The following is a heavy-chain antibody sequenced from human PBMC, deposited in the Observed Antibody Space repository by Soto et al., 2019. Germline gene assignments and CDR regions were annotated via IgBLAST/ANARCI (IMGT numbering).Heavy chain of an antibody. CDR2: IHYSGNT. D-gene: IGHD3-10*01. J-gene: IGHJ5*01. CDR3: ARETYYSGWLDS. V-gene: IGHV4-59*01. CDR1: GGSISNYY. Sequence: PSDTLSLTCTVSGGSISNYYWSWIRQPPGKGLEWIGYIHYSGNTNYNPFLESRVTISADTSKNQFSLNLSSVTAADTAAYYCARETYYSGWLDSWGQGTTVTVSS.